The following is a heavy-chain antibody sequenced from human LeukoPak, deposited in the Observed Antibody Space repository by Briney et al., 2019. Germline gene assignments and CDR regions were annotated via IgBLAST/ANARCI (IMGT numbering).Heavy chain of an antibody. CDR1: GYNFNNHA. D-gene: IGHD3-22*01. CDR3: AKSSGDYFFDY. J-gene: IGHJ4*02. CDR2: MNPNSGNA. V-gene: IGHV1-8*01. Sequence: ASVKLSCKASGYNFNNHAITWVRQTTGQGLEWLGRMNPNSGNAGYAKKLQGRVTMTWDSSTNTAYLEVTALRSDDTSVYYCAKSSGDYFFDYWGQGTLVTVS.